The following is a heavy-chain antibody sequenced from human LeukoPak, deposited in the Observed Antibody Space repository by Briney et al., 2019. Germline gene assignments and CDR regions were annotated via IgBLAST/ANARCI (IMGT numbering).Heavy chain of an antibody. CDR3: ARLRDRVALDAFDI. V-gene: IGHV4-59*08. CDR1: GGSISSYY. Sequence: SETLSLTCTVSGGSISSYYWSWIRQPPGKGLEWIGYIYYSGSTNYNPSLKSRVTISVDTSKNQFSLKLSSVTAADTAVYYCARLRDRVALDAFDIWGQGTMVTGSS. J-gene: IGHJ3*02. CDR2: IYYSGST.